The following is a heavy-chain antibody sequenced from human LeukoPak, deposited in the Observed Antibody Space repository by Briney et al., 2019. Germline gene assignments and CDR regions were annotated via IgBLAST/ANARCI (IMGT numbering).Heavy chain of an antibody. V-gene: IGHV4-34*01. D-gene: IGHD3-22*01. CDR3: ARMDDSSGYFDY. CDR1: GGSFSGYY. CDR2: INHSGST. J-gene: IGHJ4*02. Sequence: SETLSLTCAVYGGSFSGYYLSWIRQPPGKGLEWIGEINHSGSTNYNPSLKSRVTISVDTSKNQFSLKLSSVTAADTAVYYCARMDDSSGYFDYWGQGTLVTVSS.